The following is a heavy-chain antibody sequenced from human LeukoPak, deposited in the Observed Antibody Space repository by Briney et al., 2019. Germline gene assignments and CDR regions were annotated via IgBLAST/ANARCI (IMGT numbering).Heavy chain of an antibody. CDR2: IIPIFGTA. CDR3: ARDPTRANYYDSSGYNDY. V-gene: IGHV1-69*13. D-gene: IGHD3-22*01. J-gene: IGHJ4*02. Sequence: ASVKVSCKASGYTFTSYAISWVRQAPGQGLEWMGGIIPIFGTANYAQKFQGRVTITADESTSTAYMELSSLRSEVTAVYYCARDPTRANYYDSSGYNDYWGQGTLVTVSS. CDR1: GYTFTSYA.